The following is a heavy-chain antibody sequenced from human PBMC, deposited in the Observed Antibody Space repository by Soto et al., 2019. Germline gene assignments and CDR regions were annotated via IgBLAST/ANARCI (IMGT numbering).Heavy chain of an antibody. Sequence: SETLSLTCTVSGGSISSYYWSWIRQPPGKGLEWIGYIYYSGSTNYNPSLKSRVTISVDTSKNQFSLKLSSVTAADTAVYYCARASFPHYGDYEFDYWGQGTLVTVSS. CDR2: IYYSGST. J-gene: IGHJ4*02. CDR3: ARASFPHYGDYEFDY. D-gene: IGHD4-17*01. V-gene: IGHV4-59*01. CDR1: GGSISSYY.